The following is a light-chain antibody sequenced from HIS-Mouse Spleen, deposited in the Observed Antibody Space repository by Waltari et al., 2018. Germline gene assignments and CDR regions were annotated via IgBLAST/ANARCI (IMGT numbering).Light chain of an antibody. J-gene: IGKJ5*01. CDR2: GAS. V-gene: IGKV3-20*01. Sequence: EIVLTQSPGTLSLSPGERATLSCRASQSVSSSDLAWYQQKPGQAPRLLIYGASSRATGIPDRFSGSGSGTDFTLTISRLEPEDFAVYYCQQYGSSSTFGQGTRLEIK. CDR3: QQYGSSST. CDR1: QSVSSSD.